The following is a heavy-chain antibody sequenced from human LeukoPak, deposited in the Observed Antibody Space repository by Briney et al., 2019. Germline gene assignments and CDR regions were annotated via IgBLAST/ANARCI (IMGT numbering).Heavy chain of an antibody. V-gene: IGHV3-30-3*01. Sequence: GGSLRLSCAASESTFSTYAMHWVRQAPGKGLEWVAVISYDGNTIYYADSVKGRFTISRDNFRNTLYLQMNSLRAEDTAMYYCARSGGLPKFDCWGQGTLVAVSS. J-gene: IGHJ4*02. CDR3: ARSGGLPKFDC. CDR1: ESTFSTYA. CDR2: ISYDGNTI.